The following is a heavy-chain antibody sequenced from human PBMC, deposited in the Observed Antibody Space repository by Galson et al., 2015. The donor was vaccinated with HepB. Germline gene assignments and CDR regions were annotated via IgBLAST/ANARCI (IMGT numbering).Heavy chain of an antibody. D-gene: IGHD6-13*01. CDR3: ARGDPTGYSSIRSYYYYYYMDV. V-gene: IGHV3-11*01. CDR2: ISSSGSTI. Sequence: SLRLSCAASGFTFSDYYMSWIRQAPGKGLEWVSYISSSGSTIYYADSVKGRFTISRDNAKNSLYLQMNSLRAEDTAVYYCARGDPTGYSSIRSYYYYYYMDVWGKGTTVTVSS. CDR1: GFTFSDYY. J-gene: IGHJ6*03.